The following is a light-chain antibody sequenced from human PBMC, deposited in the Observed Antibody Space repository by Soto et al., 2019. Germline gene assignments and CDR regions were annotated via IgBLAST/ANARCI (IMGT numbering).Light chain of an antibody. CDR3: QQRSNWPPEVT. V-gene: IGKV3-11*01. CDR2: DAS. CDR1: QSVSSS. J-gene: IGKJ3*01. Sequence: EIVLTQSPDTLSLSPGERATLSCRARQSVSSSLAWYQQKPGQAPRLLIYDASNRATGIPARFSGSGSGTDFTLTISSLEPEHFAVYYCQQRSNWPPEVTFGPGTKVDI.